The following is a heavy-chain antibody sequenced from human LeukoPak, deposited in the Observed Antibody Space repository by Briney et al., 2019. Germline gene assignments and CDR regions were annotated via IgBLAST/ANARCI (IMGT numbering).Heavy chain of an antibody. D-gene: IGHD6-19*01. V-gene: IGHV3-9*01. J-gene: IGHJ4*02. CDR1: GFSFGDYA. Sequence: GGSLRLSCAASGFSFGDYAMHWVRQAPGKGLEWVSGISWNSDRIGYADSAKGRFTISRENAKNSLYLQMNSLRPEDTALYYCAKLGLPSSSGWIHYFDYWGQGTLVTVSS. CDR2: ISWNSDRI. CDR3: AKLGLPSSSGWIHYFDY.